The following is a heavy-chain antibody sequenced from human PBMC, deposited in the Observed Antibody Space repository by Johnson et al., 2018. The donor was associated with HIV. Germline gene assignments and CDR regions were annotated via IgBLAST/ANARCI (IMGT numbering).Heavy chain of an antibody. Sequence: VQLVESGGGLVQPGGSLRLSCAASGFTFSSYWMHWVRQAPGKGLAWVSRINSDGSSTSYADSVKGRFTISRDNAKNTLYLQMNSLRAEDTAVYYCAKAPEWDPGKLDAFDIWGQGTMVTVSS. J-gene: IGHJ3*02. V-gene: IGHV3-74*01. CDR2: INSDGSST. D-gene: IGHD1-26*01. CDR1: GFTFSSYW. CDR3: AKAPEWDPGKLDAFDI.